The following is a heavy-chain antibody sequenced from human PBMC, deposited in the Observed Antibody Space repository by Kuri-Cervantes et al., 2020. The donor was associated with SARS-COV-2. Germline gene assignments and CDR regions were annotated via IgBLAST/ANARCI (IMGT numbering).Heavy chain of an antibody. J-gene: IGHJ6*02. V-gene: IGHV3-53*05. D-gene: IGHD6-13*01. CDR1: GFTVSSNY. Sequence: GESLKISCAASGFTVSSNYMSWVRQAPGKGLEWVSVIYSGGSTYYADSVKGRFTISRDNSKNTLYLQMNSLRAEDTAVYYCARSARAAGTYYYYGMDVWGQGTTVTVSS. CDR2: IYSGGST. CDR3: ARSARAAGTYYYYGMDV.